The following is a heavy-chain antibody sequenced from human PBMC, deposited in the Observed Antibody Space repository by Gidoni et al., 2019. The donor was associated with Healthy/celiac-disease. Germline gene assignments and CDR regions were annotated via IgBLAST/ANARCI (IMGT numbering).Heavy chain of an antibody. V-gene: IGHV1-69*19. CDR1: GCTSSNFA. Sequence: QVQLVQSVSEVKKPGSSVKVSCKAPGCTSSNFAISWVRQAPGKGLEWMGGIIHIFGTANYAQKFQGRVTITADESTSTAYMELSSLRSEDTAVYYCARAISFGQYYDFWSGYYLWGQGTLVTVSS. D-gene: IGHD3-3*01. CDR2: IIHIFGTA. CDR3: ARAISFGQYYDFWSGYYL. J-gene: IGHJ4*02.